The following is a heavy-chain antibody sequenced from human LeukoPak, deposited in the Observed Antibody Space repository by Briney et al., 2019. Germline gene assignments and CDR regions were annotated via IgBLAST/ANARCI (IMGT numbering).Heavy chain of an antibody. CDR1: GYSISSGYY. CDR3: ARGPRYCSGGSCYNDY. J-gene: IGHJ4*02. V-gene: IGHV4-38-2*02. Sequence: PSETLSLTCTVSGYSISSGYYWGWIRQPPGKGLEWIGEINHSGSTNYNPSLKSRVTISVDTSKNQFSLKLSSVTAADTAVYYCARGPRYCSGGSCYNDYWGQGTLVTVSS. D-gene: IGHD2-15*01. CDR2: INHSGST.